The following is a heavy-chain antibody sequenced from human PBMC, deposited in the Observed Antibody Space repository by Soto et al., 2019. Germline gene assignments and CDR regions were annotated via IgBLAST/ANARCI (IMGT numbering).Heavy chain of an antibody. CDR3: ARQWNYYYMDV. J-gene: IGHJ6*03. D-gene: IGHD5-12*01. Sequence: QVQLQESGPGLVKPSETLSLTCTVSGGSISSYYWSWIRQPPGKGLEWIGYIYYSGSTNYNPSLTRRVTISVDTSKNQFPLKLISVTAADTAVYYCARQWNYYYMDVWGKGTTVTVSS. CDR1: GGSISSYY. V-gene: IGHV4-59*08. CDR2: IYYSGST.